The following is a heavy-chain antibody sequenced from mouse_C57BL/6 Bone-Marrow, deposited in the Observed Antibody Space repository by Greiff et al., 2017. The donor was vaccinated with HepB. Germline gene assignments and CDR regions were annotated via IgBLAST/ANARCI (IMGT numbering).Heavy chain of an antibody. V-gene: IGHV1-81*01. Sequence: QVQLQQSGAELARPGASVKLSCKASGYTFTSYGISWVKQRTGQGLEWIGEIYPRSGNTYYNEKFKGKATLTADKYSSTAYMELRSLTSEDSAVYFCARERYYGSSLYFDYWGQGTTLTVSS. CDR2: IYPRSGNT. CDR3: ARERYYGSSLYFDY. CDR1: GYTFTSYG. D-gene: IGHD1-1*01. J-gene: IGHJ2*01.